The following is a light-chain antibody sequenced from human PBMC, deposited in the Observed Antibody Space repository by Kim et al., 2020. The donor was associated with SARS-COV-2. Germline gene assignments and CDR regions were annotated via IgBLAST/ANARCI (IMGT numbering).Light chain of an antibody. J-gene: IGKJ2*01. V-gene: IGKV1-5*03. CDR3: QQYKSYPET. Sequence: DVQMTQSPSTLSASVGDRVTITCRASQSVTTFLAWYQQKPGKAPKLLIYRTSTLESGVPSRFSGSGSGTEFTLTISSLQPDDFATYYCQQYKSYPETFGQGTKLEI. CDR2: RTS. CDR1: QSVTTF.